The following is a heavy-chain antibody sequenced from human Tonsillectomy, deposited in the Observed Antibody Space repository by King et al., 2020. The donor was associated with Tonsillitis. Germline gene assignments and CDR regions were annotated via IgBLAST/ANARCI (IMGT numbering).Heavy chain of an antibody. CDR1: GFTFGDYA. D-gene: IGHD6-19*01. V-gene: IGHV3-49*05. CDR2: TRSKVYGGTT. Sequence: VQLVQSGGGLVKPGRSLRLSCTGSGFTFGDYAMSWFRQAPGKGLQWVGFTRSKVYGGTTEVAASVKGRFTIPRDDSTSMAYLQMTSLKTEDTAVYYCTRGRAAVANYYYNGMDVWGQGTTVTVSS. J-gene: IGHJ6*02. CDR3: TRGRAAVANYYYNGMDV.